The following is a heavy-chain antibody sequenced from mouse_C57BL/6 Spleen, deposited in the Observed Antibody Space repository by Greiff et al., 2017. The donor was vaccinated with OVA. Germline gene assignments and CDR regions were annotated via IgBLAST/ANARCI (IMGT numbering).Heavy chain of an antibody. Sequence: VQLQQPGAELVRPGSSVKLSCKASGYTFTSYWMHWVKQRPIQGLEWIGNIDPSDSETHYNQKFKDKATLTVDKSSSTAYMQLSSLTSEDAAVYYCAREGLYYGNYGRYFDVWGTGTTVTVSS. CDR1: GYTFTSYW. CDR2: IDPSDSET. D-gene: IGHD2-1*01. J-gene: IGHJ1*03. CDR3: AREGLYYGNYGRYFDV. V-gene: IGHV1-52*01.